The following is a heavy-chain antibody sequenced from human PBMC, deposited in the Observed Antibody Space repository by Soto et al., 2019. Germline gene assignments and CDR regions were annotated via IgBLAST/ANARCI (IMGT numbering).Heavy chain of an antibody. D-gene: IGHD6-13*01. CDR1: GFTFSSYA. CDR3: ARHTTPYSSSWPNRHFDY. Sequence: QVQLVESGGGVVQPGRSLRLSCAASGFTFSSYAMHWVRQAPGKGLEWVAIISYDGSSKYYADSVKGRFTISRDNSKNTLHLQMYSLSAEDTAVYYVARHTTPYSSSWPNRHFDYWGQGTLVTVSS. V-gene: IGHV3-30-3*01. CDR2: ISYDGSSK. J-gene: IGHJ4*02.